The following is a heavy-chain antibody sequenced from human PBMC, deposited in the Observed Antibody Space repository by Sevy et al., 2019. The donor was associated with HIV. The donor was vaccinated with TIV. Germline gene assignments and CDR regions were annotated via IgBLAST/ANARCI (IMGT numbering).Heavy chain of an antibody. V-gene: IGHV5-51*01. CDR1: GYSFTSYW. D-gene: IGHD6-13*01. CDR3: ASAYSSSWYRFDY. Sequence: GESLKISCKGSGYSFTSYWIGWVRQMPGRGLEWMGIIYPGDSDTRYSPSFQGQVTISADKSISTAYLQWSSLKASDTAMYYCASAYSSSWYRFDYWGQGTLVTVSS. J-gene: IGHJ4*02. CDR2: IYPGDSDT.